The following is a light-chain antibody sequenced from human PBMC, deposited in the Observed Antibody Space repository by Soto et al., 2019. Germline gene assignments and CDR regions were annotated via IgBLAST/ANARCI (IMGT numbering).Light chain of an antibody. CDR1: QSVRSNY. V-gene: IGKV3-20*01. CDR3: KKYDTSPGT. Sequence: EIVLTQSPVTLSLSPGERATLSCRASQSVRSNYLAWYQHKPAQAPRLLIYGASTRATGIPDRFSGSGSGTELTLTISRLEPEDFAVYFCKKYDTSPGTCGPGTKVDIK. J-gene: IGKJ3*01. CDR2: GAS.